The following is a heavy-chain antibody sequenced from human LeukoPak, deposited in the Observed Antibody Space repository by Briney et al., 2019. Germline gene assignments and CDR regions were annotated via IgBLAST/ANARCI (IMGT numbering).Heavy chain of an antibody. Sequence: GGSLRLSCAASGFTFSNAWMSWVRQAPGKGLEWVGRIKSKTDGGTTDYAAPVKGRFTISRDDSKNTLYLQMNSLKTEDTAGYYCTTDVTIFGVVIDYWGQGTLVTVSS. V-gene: IGHV3-15*01. CDR3: TTDVTIFGVVIDY. CDR1: GFTFSNAW. CDR2: IKSKTDGGTT. D-gene: IGHD3-3*01. J-gene: IGHJ4*02.